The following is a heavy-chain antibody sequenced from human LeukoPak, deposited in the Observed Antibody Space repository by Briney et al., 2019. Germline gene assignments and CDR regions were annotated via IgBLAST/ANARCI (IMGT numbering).Heavy chain of an antibody. D-gene: IGHD6-19*01. CDR2: IYSGGST. CDR3: ARDYSSGWYAFDI. CDR1: GFTVSSNY. V-gene: IGHV3-53*01. J-gene: IGHJ3*02. Sequence: GGSLRLSCAASGFTVSSNYMSWVRQAPGKGLEWVSVIYSGGSTYYADSVKGRFTIPRDNSKNTLYLQMNSLRAEDTAVYYCARDYSSGWYAFDIWGQGTMVTVSS.